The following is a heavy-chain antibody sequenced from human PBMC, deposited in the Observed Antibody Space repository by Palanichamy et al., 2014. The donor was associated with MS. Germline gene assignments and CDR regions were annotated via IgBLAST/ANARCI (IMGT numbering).Heavy chain of an antibody. D-gene: IGHD2-15*01. CDR2: INARDGNT. CDR1: GYTFTSYA. J-gene: IGHJ6*02. CDR3: ARVVGCGGGSCHSRYYGMDV. Sequence: QAQIVQSGAEVKQPGASVKVSCKASGYTFTSYAMHWVRQAPGQSLEWLGWINARDGNTNYSRRFQGRLTITRDTPARTVYMDLTSLRSEDSAVYYCARVVGCGGGSCHSRYYGMDVWGQGTTVIVSS. V-gene: IGHV1-3*01.